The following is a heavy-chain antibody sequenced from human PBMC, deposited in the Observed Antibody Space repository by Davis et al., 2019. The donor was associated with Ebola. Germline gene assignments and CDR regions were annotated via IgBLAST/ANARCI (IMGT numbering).Heavy chain of an antibody. CDR1: GFTFSSYG. V-gene: IGHV3-21*01. J-gene: IGHJ3*02. D-gene: IGHD4-17*01. CDR3: ARGGATVTTGPWDAFDI. Sequence: PGGSLRLSCAASGFTFSSYGMNWVRQAPGKGLEWVSSISSSSSYIYYADSVKGRFTISRDNAKNSLYLQMNSLRAEDTAVYYCARGGATVTTGPWDAFDIWGQGTMVTVSS. CDR2: ISSSSSYI.